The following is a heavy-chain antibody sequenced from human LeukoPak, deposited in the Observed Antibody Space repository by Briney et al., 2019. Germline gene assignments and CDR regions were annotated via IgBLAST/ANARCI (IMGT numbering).Heavy chain of an antibody. V-gene: IGHV4-4*02. Sequence: SETLSLTCTVSGGSISSSNWWSWVRQPPGKGLEWIGEIYHSGSTNYNPSLKSRVTISVDKSKNQFSLKLSSVTAADTAVYYCARDPLWFGEFPLGWFDPWGQGTLVTVSS. CDR1: GGSISSSNW. CDR2: IYHSGST. D-gene: IGHD3-10*01. CDR3: ARDPLWFGEFPLGWFDP. J-gene: IGHJ5*02.